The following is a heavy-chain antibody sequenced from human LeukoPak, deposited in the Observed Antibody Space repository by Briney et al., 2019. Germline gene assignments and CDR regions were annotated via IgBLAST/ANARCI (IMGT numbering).Heavy chain of an antibody. Sequence: GASVKVSCKASGGTFSSYAISWVRQAPGQGLEWMGGIIPIFGTANYAQKFQGGVTITADKSTSTAYMELSSLRSEDTAVYYWASGGGEYSYGYVNFDYWGQGTLVTVSS. CDR2: IIPIFGTA. CDR3: ASGGGEYSYGYVNFDY. J-gene: IGHJ4*02. D-gene: IGHD5-18*01. CDR1: GGTFSSYA. V-gene: IGHV1-69*06.